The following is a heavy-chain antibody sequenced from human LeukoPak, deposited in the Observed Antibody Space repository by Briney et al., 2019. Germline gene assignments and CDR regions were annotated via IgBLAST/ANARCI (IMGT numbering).Heavy chain of an antibody. Sequence: ASVTVSCKASGYTFTSYGISWVRQAPGQGLEWMGWISAYNGNTNYAQKLQGRVTMTTDTSTSTAYMELRSLRSEDTAVYYCAREVDYYDTSDYFPLGYWGQGTLVTVSS. D-gene: IGHD3-22*01. V-gene: IGHV1-18*01. J-gene: IGHJ4*02. CDR3: AREVDYYDTSDYFPLGY. CDR2: ISAYNGNT. CDR1: GYTFTSYG.